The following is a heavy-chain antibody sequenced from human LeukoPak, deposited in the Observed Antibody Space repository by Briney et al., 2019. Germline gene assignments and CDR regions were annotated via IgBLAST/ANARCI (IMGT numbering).Heavy chain of an antibody. CDR3: ARDDGDCSSTSCCVNYYYHGMHA. D-gene: IGHD2-2*01. CDR1: GCTFSSYS. Sequence: GGSLSLSCTASGCTFSSYSINWVRQAPGKGLEWVSSISSSSSYIYYADSVKGRFTISRDNAKNSLYLQMNSLRAEDTAVYYCARDDGDCSSTSCCVNYYYHGMHAGGRGTTVTVSP. CDR2: ISSSSSYI. J-gene: IGHJ6*01. V-gene: IGHV3-21*01.